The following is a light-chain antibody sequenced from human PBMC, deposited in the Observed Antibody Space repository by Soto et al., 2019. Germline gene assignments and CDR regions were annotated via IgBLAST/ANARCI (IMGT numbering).Light chain of an antibody. CDR1: QSVSSSY. Sequence: TVLKITPGTLSLSPEERTTLSCRASQSVSSSYLAWYQQKPGQAPRLLIYGASSRATGIPDRFSGSGSGTDVSLTSSTLEPEDCAMNVCDQLVSACGEGTKVDIK. CDR2: GAS. V-gene: IGKV3-20*01. CDR3: DQLVSA. J-gene: IGKJ1*01.